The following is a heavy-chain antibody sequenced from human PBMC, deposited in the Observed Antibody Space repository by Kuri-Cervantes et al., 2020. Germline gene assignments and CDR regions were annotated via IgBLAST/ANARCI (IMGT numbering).Heavy chain of an antibody. D-gene: IGHD3-16*01. V-gene: IGHV5-51*01. CDR1: GYSFTSYW. Sequence: KVSCKGSGYSFTSYWIGWVRQMPGKGLEWMGTIYPGDSDTRYSPSFQGQVTISADKSISTAYLQWSSLKASDTAMYYCARQVEGGGNWFDPWGQGTLVTVSS. CDR2: IYPGDSDT. CDR3: ARQVEGGGNWFDP. J-gene: IGHJ5*02.